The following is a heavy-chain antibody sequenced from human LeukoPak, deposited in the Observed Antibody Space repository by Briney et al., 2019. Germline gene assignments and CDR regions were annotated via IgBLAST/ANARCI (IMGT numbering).Heavy chain of an antibody. CDR1: GGSISSYY. J-gene: IGHJ5*02. V-gene: IGHV4-59*01. D-gene: IGHD3-16*02. CDR3: ARGGVYDYVWGSHRNNWFDP. CDR2: IYYSGST. Sequence: SETLSLTCTVSGGSISSYYWSWIRQPPGKGLEWIGYIYYSGSTNYNPSLKSRVTISVDTSKNQFSLKLSSVTAADTAVYYCARGGVYDYVWGSHRNNWFDPWGQGTLVTVSS.